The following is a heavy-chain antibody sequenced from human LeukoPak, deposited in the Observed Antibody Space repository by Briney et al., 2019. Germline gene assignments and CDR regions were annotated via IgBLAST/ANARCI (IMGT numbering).Heavy chain of an antibody. D-gene: IGHD2-8*01. CDR3: ARSGLKGYCTNGVCPRLYNWFDP. J-gene: IGHJ5*02. Sequence: SETLSLTCAVYGGSFSGYYWSWIRQPPGKGLEWIGEINHRGSTNYNPSLKSRVTISVDTSKNQFSLKLSSVTAADTAVYYCARSGLKGYCTNGVCPRLYNWFDPWGQGTLVTVSS. CDR1: GGSFSGYY. V-gene: IGHV4-34*01. CDR2: INHRGST.